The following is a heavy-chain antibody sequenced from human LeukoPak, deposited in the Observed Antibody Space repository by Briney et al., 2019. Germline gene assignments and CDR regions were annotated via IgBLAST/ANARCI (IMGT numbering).Heavy chain of an antibody. J-gene: IGHJ4*02. CDR3: ARVPFSSGWYDY. Sequence: GGSLRLSCAASGFIFSDYGMHWVRHAPGRGLECVSRISSNGGTTYYADSLKGRFTISRDNSKNTVYLQMASLRPEDMAVYYCARVPFSSGWYDYWGQGTLVTVSS. D-gene: IGHD6-19*01. CDR1: GFIFSDYG. V-gene: IGHV3-64*02. CDR2: ISSNGGTT.